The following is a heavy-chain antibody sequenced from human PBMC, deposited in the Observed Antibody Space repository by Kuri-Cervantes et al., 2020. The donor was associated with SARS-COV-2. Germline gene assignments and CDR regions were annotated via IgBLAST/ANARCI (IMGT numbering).Heavy chain of an antibody. V-gene: IGHV1-2*02. Sequence: ASVKVSCKASGYTFTGYYMHWVRQAPGQGLEWMGWINPNGGDTNYAQKFQGRVTMTRDTSISTAYMELSRLRSDDTAVYYCASNSNYWYYGMDVWGQGTTVTVSS. CDR3: ASNSNYWYYGMDV. CDR2: INPNGGDT. CDR1: GYTFTGYY. J-gene: IGHJ6*02. D-gene: IGHD4-11*01.